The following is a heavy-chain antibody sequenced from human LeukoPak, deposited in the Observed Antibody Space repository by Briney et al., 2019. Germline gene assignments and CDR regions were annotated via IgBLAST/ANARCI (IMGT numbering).Heavy chain of an antibody. CDR2: MYYRGST. CDR1: GGSISSSSHY. V-gene: IGHV4-39*07. J-gene: IGHJ4*02. CDR3: ARGGGYSIDY. D-gene: IGHD6-13*01. Sequence: SETLSLTRTVSGGSISSSSHYWGWIRQPPGKGLEWIGSMYYRGSTYHNPSLKSRVTISVDTSKNQFSLKLSSVTAADTAVYYCARGGGYSIDYWGQGTLVTVSS.